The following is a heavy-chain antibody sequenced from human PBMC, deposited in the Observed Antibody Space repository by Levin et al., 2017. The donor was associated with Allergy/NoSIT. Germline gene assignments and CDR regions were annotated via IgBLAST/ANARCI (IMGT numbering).Heavy chain of an antibody. CDR2: ISDSGGTI. D-gene: IGHD6-19*01. J-gene: IGHJ4*02. Sequence: GESLKISCAASGFTFSDYVMSWVRKAPGKGLEWVSVISDSGGTIYYADSMKGRFTISRDNSKNTLYLQMNSLRAEDTATYYCVSRYTSAWTGIYWGQGTLVTVSS. CDR3: VSRYTSAWTGIY. CDR1: GFTFSDYV. V-gene: IGHV3-23*01.